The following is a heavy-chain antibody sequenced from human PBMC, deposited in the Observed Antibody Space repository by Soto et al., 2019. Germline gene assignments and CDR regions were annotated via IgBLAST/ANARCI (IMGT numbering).Heavy chain of an antibody. CDR3: ARGRYCLTGRCFPNWFDS. CDR1: GDSISTVDYL. CDR2: IYKSATT. J-gene: IGHJ5*01. D-gene: IGHD2-15*01. Sequence: SETLSLTCSVSGDSISTVDYLWAWIRQPPGQALEYIGYIYKSATTYYNPSFESRVAISLDTSKSQVSLNVTAVTAADTAVYFCARGRYCLTGRCFPNWFDSWGQGTLVTVSS. V-gene: IGHV4-30-4*01.